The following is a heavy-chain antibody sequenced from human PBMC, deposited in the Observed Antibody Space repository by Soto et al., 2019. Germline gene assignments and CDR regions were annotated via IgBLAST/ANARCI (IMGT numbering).Heavy chain of an antibody. CDR3: TTGHSAGLY. CDR2: IKSKADGETT. J-gene: IGHJ4*02. CDR1: GFTFSDAW. Sequence: EVQLVESGGGLVKPGGSLRLSCAASGFTFSDAWMSWVRQAPGKVLEWVGRIKSKADGETTDYAAPVRGRFAISRDDSENTLYLQMNSLNTEDAAVYYCTTGHSAGLYWGQGPLVTVSS. D-gene: IGHD2-21*01. V-gene: IGHV3-15*01.